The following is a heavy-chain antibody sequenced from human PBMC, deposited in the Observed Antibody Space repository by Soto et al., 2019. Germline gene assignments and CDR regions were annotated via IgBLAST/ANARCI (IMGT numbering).Heavy chain of an antibody. Sequence: PGGSLRLSCAASGFTVSSKYMSWVRQAPGRGLEWVSVINSGGTTYYEDSVKGRFTISRDNSKNTLYLQMNSLRAEDTAVYYCVRSDGYYGSGSYYEYFDYWGQGTLVTVSS. CDR1: GFTVSSKY. CDR3: VRSDGYYGSGSYYEYFDY. J-gene: IGHJ4*02. CDR2: INSGGTT. D-gene: IGHD3-10*01. V-gene: IGHV3-66*01.